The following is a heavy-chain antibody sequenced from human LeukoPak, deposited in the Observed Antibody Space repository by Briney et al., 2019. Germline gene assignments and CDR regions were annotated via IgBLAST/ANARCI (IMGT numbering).Heavy chain of an antibody. CDR1: GGSISSSSYY. Sequence: QLQLQESGPGLVKSSETLSLTCTVSGGSISSSSYYWGWIRQPPGKGLEWIGSIYYSGNTYYNPSLQSRVTISVDTSKNQFSLKLSSVTAADTAVYYCARELWFGEFHFDSWGQGTLVTVSS. CDR2: IYYSGNT. CDR3: ARELWFGEFHFDS. V-gene: IGHV4-39*07. D-gene: IGHD3-10*01. J-gene: IGHJ4*02.